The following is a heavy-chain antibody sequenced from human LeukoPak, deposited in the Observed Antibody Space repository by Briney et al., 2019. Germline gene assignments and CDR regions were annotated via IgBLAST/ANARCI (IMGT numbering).Heavy chain of an antibody. CDR3: ARGWRYFDC. CDR2: ISSSGSTR. Sequence: GGSLRLSCAASGFSFSSNYMNWVRQAPGKGLEWVSYISSSGSTRYYADSVKGRFTISRDNAKNSLSLQMNSLRAEDTAVYYCARGWRYFDCWGQGTLVTVSS. D-gene: IGHD3-9*01. J-gene: IGHJ4*02. V-gene: IGHV3-48*03. CDR1: GFSFSSNY.